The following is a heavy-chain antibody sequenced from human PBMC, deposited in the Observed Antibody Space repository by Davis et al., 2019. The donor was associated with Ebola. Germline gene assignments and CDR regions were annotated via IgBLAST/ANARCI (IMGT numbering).Heavy chain of an antibody. CDR1: GFTFSSYG. J-gene: IGHJ5*02. D-gene: IGHD5-12*01. Sequence: PGGSLRLSCAASGFTFSSYGMHWVRQAPGKGLEWVTFIQSDGSSEYYADSVKGRFTISRDNSKNTLFLQMNSLRAEDTAVYHCAKDKGRYSGYDGADSWGQGTLVTVSS. CDR3: AKDKGRYSGYDGADS. CDR2: IQSDGSSE. V-gene: IGHV3-30*02.